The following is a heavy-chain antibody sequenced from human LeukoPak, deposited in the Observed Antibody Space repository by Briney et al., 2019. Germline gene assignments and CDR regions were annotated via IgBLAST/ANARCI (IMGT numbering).Heavy chain of an antibody. CDR2: ISPNSGGT. Sequence: ASVRVSCKASGFTFSGYYMHWVRQAPGQGLEWMAWISPNSGGTNYVQRFQGRVTVTRDTSISTDYMEISGLTSDDTALYYCAREPSGSGGYDYWGQGTLVTVSS. CDR3: AREPSGSGGYDY. CDR1: GFTFSGYY. J-gene: IGHJ4*02. D-gene: IGHD3-10*01. V-gene: IGHV1-2*02.